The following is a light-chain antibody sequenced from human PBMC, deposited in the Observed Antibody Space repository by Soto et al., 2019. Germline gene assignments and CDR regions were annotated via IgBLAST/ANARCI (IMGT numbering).Light chain of an antibody. CDR1: QGISRY. J-gene: IGKJ1*01. V-gene: IGKV1-9*01. CDR3: QQFHSFPWT. CDR2: AAS. Sequence: QLTQSPSSLSASVGDSVTITCRASQGISRYLSWYQQKSGRAPKLLISAASTLQSGVPARFSGSGSGTDFTLSITSLQPEDFATFYCQQFHSFPWTFGQGTKVDIK.